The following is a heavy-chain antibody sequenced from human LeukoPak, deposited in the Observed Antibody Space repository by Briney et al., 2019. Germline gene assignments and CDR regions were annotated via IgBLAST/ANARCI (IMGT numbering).Heavy chain of an antibody. J-gene: IGHJ6*03. CDR1: GFTFSSYE. CDR3: ARAPKSYYMDV. Sequence: GGSLRLSCAASGFTFSSYEMNWVRQAPGKGLEWVSYISSSGSTIYYADSVKGRFTISRDKAKNSLYLQMNSLRAEDTAVYYCARAPKSYYMDVWGKGTTVTVSS. CDR2: ISSSGSTI. V-gene: IGHV3-48*03.